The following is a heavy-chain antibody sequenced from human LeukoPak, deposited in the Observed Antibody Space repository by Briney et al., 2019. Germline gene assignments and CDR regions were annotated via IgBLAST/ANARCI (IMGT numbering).Heavy chain of an antibody. CDR3: AREVLNIVVVPAAIDY. V-gene: IGHV3-48*04. CDR1: GFTFSSYW. J-gene: IGHJ4*02. D-gene: IGHD2-2*02. CDR2: ISSSGSTI. Sequence: PGGSLRLSCAASGFTFSSYWVHWVRQAPGKGLEWVSYISSSGSTIYYADSVKGRFTISRDNAKNSLYLQMNSLRAEDTAVYYCAREVLNIVVVPAAIDYWGQGTLVTVSS.